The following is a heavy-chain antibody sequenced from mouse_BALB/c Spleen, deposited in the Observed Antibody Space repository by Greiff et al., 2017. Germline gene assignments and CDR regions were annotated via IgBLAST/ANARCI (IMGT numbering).Heavy chain of an antibody. V-gene: IGHV1S81*02. J-gene: IGHJ3*01. D-gene: IGHD2-4*01. CDR1: GYTFTSYW. CDR3: ARGDYDSSWFAY. CDR2: INPSNGRT. Sequence: QVQLQQPGAELVKPGASVKLSCKASGYTFTSYWMHWVKQRPGQGLEWIGEINPSNGRTNYNEKFKSKATLTVDKSSSTAYMQLSSLTSEDSAVYYCARGDYDSSWFAYWGQGTLVTVSA.